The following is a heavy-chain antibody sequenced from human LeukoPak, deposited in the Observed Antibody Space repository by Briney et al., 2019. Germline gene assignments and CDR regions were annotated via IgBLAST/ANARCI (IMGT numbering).Heavy chain of an antibody. Sequence: SQTLSLTCTVSGGSISSGGYYWSWIRQHPGKGLEWIGCIYYSGSTYYNPSLKSRVTISVDTSKNQFSLKLSSVTAADTAVYYCARDRHSGSYYRWFDPWGQGTLVTVSS. CDR1: GGSISSGGYY. CDR3: ARDRHSGSYYRWFDP. CDR2: IYYSGST. J-gene: IGHJ5*02. D-gene: IGHD1-26*01. V-gene: IGHV4-31*03.